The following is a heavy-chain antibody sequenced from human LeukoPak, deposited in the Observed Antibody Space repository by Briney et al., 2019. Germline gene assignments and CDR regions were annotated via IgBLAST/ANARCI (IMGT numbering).Heavy chain of an antibody. CDR2: IYYSGST. CDR3: ARKGYGDFYFDY. V-gene: IGHV4-39*01. D-gene: IGHD4-17*01. Sequence: SETLSLTCSVSGGSTRSSSYYWDWIRQPPGKGPEWIGSIYYSGSTYYNPSLKSRVTISVDTSKNQFSLKLSSVTAADTAVYYCARKGYGDFYFDYWGQGTLVTVSS. CDR1: GGSTRSSSYY. J-gene: IGHJ4*02.